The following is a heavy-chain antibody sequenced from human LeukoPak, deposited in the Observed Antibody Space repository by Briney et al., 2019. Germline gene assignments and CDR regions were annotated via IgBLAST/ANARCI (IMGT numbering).Heavy chain of an antibody. V-gene: IGHV4-61*01. D-gene: IGHD3-3*01. CDR2: IYYSGST. J-gene: IGHJ3*02. Sequence: SETLSLTCTVSGYSISSGYYWGWVRQPPGKGLEWIGYIYYSGSTNYNPSLKSRVTISVDTSKNQFSLKLSSVTAADTAVYYCARSQYDFWSGFAFDIWGQGTMVTVSS. CDR1: GYSISSGYY. CDR3: ARSQYDFWSGFAFDI.